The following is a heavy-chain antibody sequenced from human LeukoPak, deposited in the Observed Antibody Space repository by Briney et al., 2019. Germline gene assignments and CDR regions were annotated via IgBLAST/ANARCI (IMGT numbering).Heavy chain of an antibody. CDR2: IIPIFGTA. D-gene: IGHD2-2*01. CDR1: GGTFSSYA. CDR3: ARGSVVPAAPVFHYYYYYGMDV. J-gene: IGHJ6*02. Sequence: GASVKVSCKASGGTFSSYAISWVRQAPGQGLEWMGGIIPIFGTANYAQKFQGRVTITADESTSTAYMELSSLRSEDTAVYYCARGSVVPAAPVFHYYYYYGMDVWGQGTTVTVSS. V-gene: IGHV1-69*13.